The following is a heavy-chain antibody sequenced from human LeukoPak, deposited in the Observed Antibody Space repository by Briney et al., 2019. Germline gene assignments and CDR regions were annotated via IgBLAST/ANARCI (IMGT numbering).Heavy chain of an antibody. CDR3: ARDPGRIPNDAFDI. J-gene: IGHJ3*02. CDR1: GGSISSSIYY. D-gene: IGHD2-15*01. CDR2: IYYSGSA. Sequence: PSETLSLTCSVSGGSISSSIYYWGWIRQPPGKRLEWIGSIYYSGSAYYNPSLKSRVTISVNTSQNQFSLILSSVTAADTAMYYCARDPGRIPNDAFDIWGQGTMVTVSS. V-gene: IGHV4-39*07.